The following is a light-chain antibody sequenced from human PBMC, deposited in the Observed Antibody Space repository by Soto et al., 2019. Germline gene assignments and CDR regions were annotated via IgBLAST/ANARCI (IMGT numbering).Light chain of an antibody. Sequence: DIQMTQSPSTLSASVGDRVTITCRASQSISSWLAWYQQKPGEAPKVLIYKASILASGAQSRFSGSGSGTEFTLTISSLQPDEFETNYCQQYKSYPLTFGGGTKVESK. CDR1: QSISSW. J-gene: IGKJ4*01. CDR3: QQYKSYPLT. CDR2: KAS. V-gene: IGKV1-5*03.